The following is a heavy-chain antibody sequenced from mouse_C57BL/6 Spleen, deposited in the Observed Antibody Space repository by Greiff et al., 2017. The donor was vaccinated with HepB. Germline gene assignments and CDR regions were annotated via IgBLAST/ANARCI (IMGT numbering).Heavy chain of an antibody. D-gene: IGHD1-1*01. CDR1: GYTFTSYW. Sequence: QVQLQQSGAELVKPGASVKLSCKASGYTFTSYWMQWVKQRPGQGLEWIGEIDPSDSYTNYNQKFKGKATLTVDTSSSTAYMQLSSLTSEDSAVYYCARKYYYGSSYVWFAYWGQGTLVTVSA. V-gene: IGHV1-50*01. CDR2: IDPSDSYT. J-gene: IGHJ3*01. CDR3: ARKYYYGSSYVWFAY.